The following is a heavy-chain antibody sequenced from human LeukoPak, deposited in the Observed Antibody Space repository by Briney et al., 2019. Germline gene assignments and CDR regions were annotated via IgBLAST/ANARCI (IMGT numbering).Heavy chain of an antibody. CDR2: IDSTGAYT. CDR1: GFIFSNYA. CDR3: ARALYCSGGSCTGNDY. V-gene: IGHV3-23*01. Sequence: GGSLRLSCAASGFIFSNYAMSWVRQAPGKGLEWVSAIDSTGAYTWYADSVKGRFTISKDSSKTILYLQMNSLRAEDAAVYYCARALYCSGGSCTGNDYWGQGTLVTVSS. D-gene: IGHD2-15*01. J-gene: IGHJ4*02.